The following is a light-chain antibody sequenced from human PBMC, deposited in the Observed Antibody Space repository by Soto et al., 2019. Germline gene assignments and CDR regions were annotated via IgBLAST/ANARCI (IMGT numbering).Light chain of an antibody. CDR1: QSVSSN. V-gene: IGKV3-15*01. J-gene: IGKJ4*01. CDR3: QQYNNWPPLT. CDR2: GAS. Sequence: EIVVTQSPATLSVSTGERATLSCRASQSVSSNLAWYQQKPGQAPRLLIYGASTRATGIPARFSGSGSGTEFTLTISSLQSEDFAVYYCQQYNNWPPLTFGGGTKVDIK.